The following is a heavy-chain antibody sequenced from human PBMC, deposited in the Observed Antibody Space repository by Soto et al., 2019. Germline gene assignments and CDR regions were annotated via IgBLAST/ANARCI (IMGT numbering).Heavy chain of an antibody. CDR1: GFSLDDYS. V-gene: IGHV3-9*01. CDR2: ISWNSDKR. Sequence: EVQLVESGGDLVQPGASLSLSCAGFGFSLDDYSMHWVRQAPGKGLEWVSGISWNSDKRGFAASVRGRFTVSKDSAKHTLYLQMTSLRIEDTAWYYWAKGVRRTWNEMDVWGPGTAVIVSS. J-gene: IGHJ6*02. CDR3: AKGVRRTWNEMDV. D-gene: IGHD1-1*01.